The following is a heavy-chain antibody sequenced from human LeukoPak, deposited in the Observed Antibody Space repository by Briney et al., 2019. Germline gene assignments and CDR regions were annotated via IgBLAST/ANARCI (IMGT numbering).Heavy chain of an antibody. CDR2: INPNDGAT. V-gene: IGHV1-46*01. CDR1: GYTFTMYY. Sequence: GASVKVSCKASGYTFTMYYIHWVRQAPGQGLEWMGMINPNDGATTYTQRFQGRVTMTRDMSTTTVYMDLRSLRSGDTAGYFCALQLSGGRGGCTAGLFAPYHTYYYMDVWGRGTTVTVSS. CDR3: ALQLSGGRGGCTAGLFAPYHTYYYMDV. D-gene: IGHD3-22*01. J-gene: IGHJ6*03.